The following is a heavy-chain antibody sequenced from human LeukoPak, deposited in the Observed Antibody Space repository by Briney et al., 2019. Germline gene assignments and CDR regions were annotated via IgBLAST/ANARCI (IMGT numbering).Heavy chain of an antibody. V-gene: IGHV3-21*01. CDR1: GFTLSSYS. J-gene: IGHJ4*02. CDR2: ISSSSSYI. Sequence: GVSLRLSCAASGFTLSSYSMNWVRQAPVKGLEWVSSISSSSSYIYYADSVKGRFTISRDNAKNSLYLQMNSLRAEDTAVYYRARDPSGMATINDYWGQGTLVTVSS. CDR3: ARDPSGMATINDY. D-gene: IGHD5-24*01.